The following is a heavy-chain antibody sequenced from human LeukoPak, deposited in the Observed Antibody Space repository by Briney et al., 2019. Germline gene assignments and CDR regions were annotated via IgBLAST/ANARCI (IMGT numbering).Heavy chain of an antibody. Sequence: PGRSLRLSCAASGFTFSSYGMHWVRQAPGKGLQWVAVIWYDGSNKYHADSVKGRFTISRDNSKNTVYLQMNSMRAEDTAVYYCARDGGYGGNRGMDVWGQGTTVTVSS. D-gene: IGHD4-23*01. CDR3: ARDGGYGGNRGMDV. CDR2: IWYDGSNK. J-gene: IGHJ6*02. V-gene: IGHV3-33*01. CDR1: GFTFSSYG.